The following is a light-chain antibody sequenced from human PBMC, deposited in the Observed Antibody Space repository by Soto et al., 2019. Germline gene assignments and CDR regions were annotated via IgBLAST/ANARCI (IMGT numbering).Light chain of an antibody. CDR3: QQHYNIPLT. V-gene: IGKV1-39*01. CDR2: ATS. Sequence: DLQMTQSPSSLSASVGDRVTITCRASQSIGNFLNWYQQRPGKAPRLLMHATSSLETGVPSRFSGSGSGTYFTLTINSLQPEDFATYYCQQHYNIPLTFGGGTKVDIK. J-gene: IGKJ4*01. CDR1: QSIGNF.